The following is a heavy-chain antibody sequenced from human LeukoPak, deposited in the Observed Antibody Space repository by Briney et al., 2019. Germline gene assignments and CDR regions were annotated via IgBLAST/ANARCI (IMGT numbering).Heavy chain of an antibody. V-gene: IGHV3-23*01. D-gene: IGHD6-13*01. CDR2: ISGTGDST. CDR3: AKGMSSWYPFDF. J-gene: IGHJ4*02. Sequence: PGGSLRPSCAASGFTFRSYALSWVRQAPGEGLEWVSGISGTGDSTYYADSVKGRFTISRDNSNDTLYLQMNTLRAEDTAVYYCAKGMSSWYPFDFWGQGTLVTVSS. CDR1: GFTFRSYA.